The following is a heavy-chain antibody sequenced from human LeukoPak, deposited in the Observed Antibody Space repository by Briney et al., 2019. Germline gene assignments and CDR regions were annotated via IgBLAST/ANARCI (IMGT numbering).Heavy chain of an antibody. CDR1: GGTFSSYT. J-gene: IGHJ4*02. V-gene: IGHV1-69*02. Sequence: SVKVSCKASGGTFSSYTISWVRQAPGQGLEWMGRIIPILGIANYAQKFQGRVTITADKSTSTAYMELSSLRSEDTAVYYCARAREVRLMVVIALDYWGQGTLVTVSS. CDR3: ARAREVRLMVVIALDY. D-gene: IGHD2-21*01. CDR2: IIPILGIA.